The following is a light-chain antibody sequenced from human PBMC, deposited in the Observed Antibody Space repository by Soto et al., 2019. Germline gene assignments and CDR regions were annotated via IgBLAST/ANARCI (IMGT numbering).Light chain of an antibody. CDR1: QGISSY. CDR2: AAS. CDR3: QQYYSYPWT. V-gene: IGKV1-8*01. Sequence: AIRMTQSPASLSASTGDRVTTTCRACQGISSYLAWYQQKPGKAPKLLIYAASTLQSGVPSRFSGSGSGTDFTLSISCLQSEDFATYYCQQYYSYPWTFGQGTKVDIK. J-gene: IGKJ1*01.